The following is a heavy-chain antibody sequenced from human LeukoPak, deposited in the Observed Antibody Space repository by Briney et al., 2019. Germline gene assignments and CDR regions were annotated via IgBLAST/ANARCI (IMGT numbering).Heavy chain of an antibody. D-gene: IGHD1-7*01. CDR2: IKQDGSEK. Sequence: GGSLRLSCAASGFTFSSYWMSWVRQAPGEGLEWVANIKQDGSEKYYVDSVKGRFTISRDNAKNTLYLQMNSLRAEDTAVYYCAKGGTYFDYWGQGTLVTVSS. CDR1: GFTFSSYW. V-gene: IGHV3-7*03. J-gene: IGHJ4*02. CDR3: AKGGTYFDY.